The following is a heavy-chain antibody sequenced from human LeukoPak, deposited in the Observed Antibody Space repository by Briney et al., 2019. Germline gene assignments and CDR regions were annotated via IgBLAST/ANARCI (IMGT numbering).Heavy chain of an antibody. CDR1: GFTFSSYM. J-gene: IGHJ4*02. Sequence: GGSLRLSCAASGFTFSSYMMSWVRQAPGKGLEWVSTISGSGGSTYYADSVKGRFTISRDNSKNTLYLQMNSLRAEDTAVYYCARDQEFQLWRYIDYWGQGTLVTVSS. D-gene: IGHD5-18*01. V-gene: IGHV3-23*01. CDR2: ISGSGGST. CDR3: ARDQEFQLWRYIDY.